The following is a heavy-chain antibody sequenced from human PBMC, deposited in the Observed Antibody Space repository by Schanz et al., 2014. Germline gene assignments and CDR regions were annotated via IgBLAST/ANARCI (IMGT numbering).Heavy chain of an antibody. Sequence: EVQLLESGGGLAQPGGSLRLSCAASGFTLSNYAMSWVRQAPGKGLEWVSALSEGGGGTHYADSVRGRFTISRDNAKSSLYLQMNSLRVEDTAVYYCAASSGWHPSTDYWGQGTLVTVSS. D-gene: IGHD6-19*01. CDR1: GFTLSNYA. V-gene: IGHV3-23*01. J-gene: IGHJ4*02. CDR3: AASSGWHPSTDY. CDR2: LSEGGGGT.